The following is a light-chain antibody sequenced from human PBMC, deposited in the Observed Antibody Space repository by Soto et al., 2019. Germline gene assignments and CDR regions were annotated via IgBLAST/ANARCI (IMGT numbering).Light chain of an antibody. CDR1: SSDVGGYDY. CDR2: EVT. Sequence: QSFLTQPPSASGSPGRSVTIACTGTSSDVGGYDYVSWYQQRPGKAPKLMIYEVTIRPSGVSDRFSGSKSGNTASLTVSGLQAEDEADYYCSSYTGGNPSYVFGTGTKVTVL. J-gene: IGLJ1*01. CDR3: SSYTGGNPSYV. V-gene: IGLV2-8*01.